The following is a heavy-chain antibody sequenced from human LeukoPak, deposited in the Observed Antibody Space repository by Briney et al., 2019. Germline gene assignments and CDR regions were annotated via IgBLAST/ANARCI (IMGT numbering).Heavy chain of an antibody. D-gene: IGHD1-14*01. CDR3: DREVGARPDNDY. J-gene: IGHJ4*02. CDR2: ISYDGSDE. V-gene: IGHV3-30*04. CDR1: GFTFSNYA. Sequence: GGSLRLSCAASGFTFSNYAMHWVRQAPGRGLEWVSVISYDGSDESYADSVKGRFTISRDNSKNTLYLQMNSLRAEDTGVYYCDREVGARPDNDYWGQGSVVTVCS.